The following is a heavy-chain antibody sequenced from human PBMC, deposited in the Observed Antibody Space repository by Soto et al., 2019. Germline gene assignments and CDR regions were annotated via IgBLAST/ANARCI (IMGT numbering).Heavy chain of an antibody. V-gene: IGHV4-59*08. Sequence: QVQLQESGPGLVKPSETLSLTCTVSGGTISSWYWSWIRQPPGKGLEWIGYIYYSGSTNCNPSLKRRVTISVDTSMTQFSLTLSSVPAADTAVYYCARRYGSAIDYWGQGTLVTVSS. D-gene: IGHD1-26*01. CDR3: ARRYGSAIDY. CDR1: GGTISSWY. CDR2: IYYSGST. J-gene: IGHJ4*02.